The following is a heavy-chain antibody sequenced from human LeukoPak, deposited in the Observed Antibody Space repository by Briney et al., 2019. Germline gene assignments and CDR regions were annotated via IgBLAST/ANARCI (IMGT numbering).Heavy chain of an antibody. CDR2: ISFDGSHK. Sequence: GRSLRLSCAASGFTFSSYTIHWVRQAPSQGLEWVAVISFDGSHKSFADSVQGRFTISRDNSRTTVYLQMNSLREEDTAMYFCARDLTSGGLLDYWGQETLVTVST. V-gene: IGHV3-30-3*01. CDR1: GFTFSSYT. D-gene: IGHD4-23*01. J-gene: IGHJ4*02. CDR3: ARDLTSGGLLDY.